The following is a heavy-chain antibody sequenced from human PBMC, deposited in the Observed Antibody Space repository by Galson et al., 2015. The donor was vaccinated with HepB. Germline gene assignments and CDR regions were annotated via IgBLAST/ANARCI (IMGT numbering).Heavy chain of an antibody. Sequence: SVKVSCKASGYTFSSYNINWVRQATGQGLEWMGWMNPESGNTGYAQKFQGRVTMTRNSATGTAYMELSSLRSEDTAIYYCSRDHISPVVEPAAMGYWGQGTPVTVSS. CDR3: SRDHISPVVEPAAMGY. D-gene: IGHD2-2*01. V-gene: IGHV1-8*01. J-gene: IGHJ4*02. CDR1: GYTFSSYN. CDR2: MNPESGNT.